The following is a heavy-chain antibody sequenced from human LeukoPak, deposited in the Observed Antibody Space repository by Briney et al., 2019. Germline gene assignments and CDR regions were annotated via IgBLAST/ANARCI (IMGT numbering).Heavy chain of an antibody. CDR3: ARGRRGADY. CDR1: GFALRTRGRC. CDR2: IDWDDDK. Sequence: SGPALVKPAQTLTLTCTFSGFALRTRGRCVSWIRQPPGKALEWLAGIDWDDDKYYSTSLRTRLTISKDTSKNQVVLTMTNMDPVDTATYFCARGRRGADYWGQGTLVTVSS. V-gene: IGHV2-70*11. D-gene: IGHD6-25*01. J-gene: IGHJ4*02.